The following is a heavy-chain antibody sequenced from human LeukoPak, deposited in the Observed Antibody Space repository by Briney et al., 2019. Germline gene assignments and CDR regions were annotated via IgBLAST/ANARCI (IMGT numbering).Heavy chain of an antibody. CDR2: INHSGST. CDR1: GGSFSGYY. J-gene: IGHJ3*02. Sequence: ASETLSLTCAVYGGSFSGYYWSWIRQPPGKGLEWIGEINHSGSTNYNPSLKSRVTISVDTSKSQFSLKLSSVTAADTAVYYCARAFRGIFGVFEAFDIWGQGTMVTVSS. CDR3: ARAFRGIFGVFEAFDI. V-gene: IGHV4-34*01. D-gene: IGHD3-3*01.